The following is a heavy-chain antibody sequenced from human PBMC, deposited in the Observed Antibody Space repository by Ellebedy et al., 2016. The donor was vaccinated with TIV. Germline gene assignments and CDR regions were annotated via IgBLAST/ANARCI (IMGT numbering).Heavy chain of an antibody. CDR1: GCTFSNYA. V-gene: IGHV3-23*01. CDR3: ICKGNAARLY. J-gene: IGHJ1*01. CDR2: ISSSGDST. D-gene: IGHD6-6*01. Sequence: PGGSLRLSCAASGCTFSNYAMSWVRQAPGKGLEWIGGISSSGDSTYYADSVKGRFTVSRDNSKNTLFLQVNSVRAEDTAVYYCICKGNAARLYWGQGTPVTVSS.